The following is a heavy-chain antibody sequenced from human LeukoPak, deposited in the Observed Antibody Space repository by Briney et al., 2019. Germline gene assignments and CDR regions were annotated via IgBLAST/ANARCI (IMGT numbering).Heavy chain of an antibody. CDR3: AKHITIFGVALDAFDI. CDR2: ISAYNGNT. J-gene: IGHJ3*02. CDR1: GYTFTSYG. D-gene: IGHD3-3*01. V-gene: IGHV1-18*01. Sequence: ASVKVSCKASGYTFTSYGISGVRQAPGQGLEWMGWISAYNGNTNYAQKLQGRVTMTTDTSTSTAYMELRSLRSDDTAVYYCAKHITIFGVALDAFDIWGQGTMVTVSS.